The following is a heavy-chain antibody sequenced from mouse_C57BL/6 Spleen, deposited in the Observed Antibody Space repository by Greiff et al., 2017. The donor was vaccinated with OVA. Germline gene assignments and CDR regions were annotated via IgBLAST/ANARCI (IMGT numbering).Heavy chain of an antibody. CDR3: TTEAYGSSGDY. V-gene: IGHV14-1*01. J-gene: IGHJ2*01. CDR2: IDPEDGDT. D-gene: IGHD1-1*01. CDR1: GFNIKDYY. Sequence: VQLQQSGAELVRPGASVKLSCTASGFNIKDYYMHWVKQRPEQGLEWIGRIDPEDGDTEYAPKFPGKATITADTSSNTAYLQLSSLTSEDTAVYDGTTEAYGSSGDYWGQGTTLTVSS.